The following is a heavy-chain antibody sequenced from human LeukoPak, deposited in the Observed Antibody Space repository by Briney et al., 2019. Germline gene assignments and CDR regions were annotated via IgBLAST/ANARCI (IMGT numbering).Heavy chain of an antibody. Sequence: AASVKVSFKASGYTFTGYFMHWVRQAPGQGLEWMGWINPNSGGINYAQKFQGRVTMTRDTSISTAYMELSRLRSDDTAVYYCARDLWGYNWNSRGVFFHHWGQGTLVTVSS. J-gene: IGHJ1*01. V-gene: IGHV1-2*02. CDR3: ARDLWGYNWNSRGVFFHH. D-gene: IGHD1-7*01. CDR1: GYTFTGYF. CDR2: INPNSGGI.